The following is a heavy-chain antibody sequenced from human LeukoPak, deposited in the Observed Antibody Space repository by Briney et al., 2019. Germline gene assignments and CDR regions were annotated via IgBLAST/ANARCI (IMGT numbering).Heavy chain of an antibody. V-gene: IGHV3-21*01. CDR3: AREVAGTTINWFDP. J-gene: IGHJ5*02. CDR1: GFTFSSYS. D-gene: IGHD1-1*01. Sequence: GGSLRLSCAAPGFTFSSYSMNWVRQAPGKGLEWVSSISSSSSYIYYADSVKGRFTISRDNAKNSLYLQMNSLRAEDTAVYYCAREVAGTTINWFDPWGQGTLVTVSS. CDR2: ISSSSSYI.